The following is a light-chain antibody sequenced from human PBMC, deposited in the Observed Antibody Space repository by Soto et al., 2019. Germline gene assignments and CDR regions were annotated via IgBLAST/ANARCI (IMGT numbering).Light chain of an antibody. CDR2: DAP. J-gene: IGKJ4*01. V-gene: IGKV3-15*01. CDR1: QSAISN. Sequence: EIVMTQSPATLSVSPGERVTLSCRASQSAISNLAWYQQKPGQTPRLLIYDAPTRATDIPARFSGSGSGTDFTLTISSLLSEDFAVYYCHQYYKWPLTFGGGTKVEIQ. CDR3: HQYYKWPLT.